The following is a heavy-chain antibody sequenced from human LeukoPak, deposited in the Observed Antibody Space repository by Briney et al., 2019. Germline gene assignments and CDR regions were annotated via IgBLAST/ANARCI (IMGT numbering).Heavy chain of an antibody. D-gene: IGHD3-22*01. CDR2: IDHTGTT. Sequence: PSETLSLTCSVSDDSITIYYWTWIRQPPGKGLEWIGYIDHTGTTNYNPSLNSRVTISRDTSKNQFSLKLSSVTAADTAVYYCTRGSIAYYYMDVWGKGTTVTISS. J-gene: IGHJ6*03. CDR1: DDSITIYY. V-gene: IGHV4-59*01. CDR3: TRGSIAYYYMDV.